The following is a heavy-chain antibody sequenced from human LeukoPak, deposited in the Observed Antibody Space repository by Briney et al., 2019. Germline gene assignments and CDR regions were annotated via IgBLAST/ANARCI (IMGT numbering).Heavy chain of an antibody. J-gene: IGHJ4*02. Sequence: GESLQISCKGSGYTFTNHWISWVRQMPGKGLEWMGKIDPSDSYTNYSPSFQGHVTISADKSISTAYLQWSSLKASDTAMYYCARAPDSGSGYDYFDYWGQGTLVTVSS. V-gene: IGHV5-10-1*01. CDR3: ARAPDSGSGYDYFDY. CDR2: IDPSDSYT. D-gene: IGHD5-12*01. CDR1: GYTFTNHW.